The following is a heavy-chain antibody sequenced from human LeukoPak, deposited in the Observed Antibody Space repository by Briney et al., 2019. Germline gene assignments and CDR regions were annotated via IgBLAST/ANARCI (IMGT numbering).Heavy chain of an antibody. CDR2: ISSSGSTI. V-gene: IGHV3-11*04. J-gene: IGHJ3*02. D-gene: IGHD3-3*01. CDR3: ARDGRYDFWRGRADAFDI. CDR1: GFTFSDYY. Sequence: GGSLRLSCAASGFTFSDYYMSWIRQAPGKGLEWVSYISSSGSTIYYADSVKGRFTISRDNAKNSLYLQMNSLRAEDTAVYYCARDGRYDFWRGRADAFDIWGQGTMVTVSS.